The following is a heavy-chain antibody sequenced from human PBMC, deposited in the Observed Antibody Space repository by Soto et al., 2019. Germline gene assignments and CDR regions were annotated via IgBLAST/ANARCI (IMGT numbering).Heavy chain of an antibody. CDR1: GYTFTSYG. Sequence: QVQLVQSGGEVKKPGASVKVSCKASGYTFTSYGVSWVRQAPGQGLEWMGWISVFKGTTNYAQKFQGRVTMTTDTSTSTAHMELRSVRSDDTAVYYCAREGSTIRNYDYYYYGMDVWGQGTTVTVSS. CDR3: AREGSTIRNYDYYYYGMDV. J-gene: IGHJ6*02. V-gene: IGHV1-18*01. CDR2: ISVFKGTT. D-gene: IGHD5-12*01.